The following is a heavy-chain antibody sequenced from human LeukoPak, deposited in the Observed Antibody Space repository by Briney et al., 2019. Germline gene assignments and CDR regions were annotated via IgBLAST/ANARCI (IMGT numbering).Heavy chain of an antibody. V-gene: IGHV3-21*01. CDR1: GFTFSSYS. D-gene: IGHD6-13*01. CDR3: AKDSSLYGTSWWGNYFDY. J-gene: IGHJ4*02. CDR2: ISSSSSYI. Sequence: GGSLRLSSAASGFTFSSYSMNWVRQAPGKGLEWVSSISSSSSYIYYADSVKGRFTISRDNAKNSLYLQMNSLRAEDTAVYYCAKDSSLYGTSWWGNYFDYWGQGTLVTVSS.